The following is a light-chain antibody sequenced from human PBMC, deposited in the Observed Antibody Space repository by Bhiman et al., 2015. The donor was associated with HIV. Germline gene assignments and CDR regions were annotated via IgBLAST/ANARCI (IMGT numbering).Light chain of an antibody. CDR3: QAWDSSTVV. CDR1: KLGDQY. CDR2: QDT. V-gene: IGLV3-1*01. J-gene: IGLJ2*01. Sequence: SYDLTQPPSVSVSPGQTASIACSADKLGDQYVTWYQQRPGQSPVMVIYQDTKRPSGIPERFSGSNSGNTATLTISGTQAMDEADYYCQAWDSSTVVFGGGTKLTVL.